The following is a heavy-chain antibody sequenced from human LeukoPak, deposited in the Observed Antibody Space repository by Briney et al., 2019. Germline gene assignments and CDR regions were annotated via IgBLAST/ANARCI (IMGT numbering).Heavy chain of an antibody. V-gene: IGHV1-46*03. J-gene: IGHJ4*02. CDR3: ARGAAAGTFDY. D-gene: IGHD6-13*01. CDR1: GYTFTSYY. Sequence: ASVNVSCKASGYTFTSYYMHWVRQAPGQGLESMGIINPSGGSTSYAQKFQGRVTMTRDTSTRTVYMELSSLSSEDTAVYYCARGAAAGTFDYWGQGTLVTVSS. CDR2: INPSGGST.